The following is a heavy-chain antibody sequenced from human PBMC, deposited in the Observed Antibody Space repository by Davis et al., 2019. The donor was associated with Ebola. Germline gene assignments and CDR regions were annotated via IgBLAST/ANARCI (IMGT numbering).Heavy chain of an antibody. D-gene: IGHD1-1*01. Sequence: PGGSLRLSCAASGFTFSSYAMHWVRQAPGKGLEWVAVISYDGSNKYYADSVKGRFTISRDNSQNTLSLQMNSLRAEDTAVYYCARAQFPTTSDHWGQGTLVTVSS. V-gene: IGHV3-30*04. CDR3: ARAQFPTTSDH. CDR1: GFTFSSYA. J-gene: IGHJ4*02. CDR2: ISYDGSNK.